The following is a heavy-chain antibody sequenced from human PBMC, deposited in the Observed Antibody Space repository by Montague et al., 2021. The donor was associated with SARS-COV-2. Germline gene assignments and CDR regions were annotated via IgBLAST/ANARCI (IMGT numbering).Heavy chain of an antibody. CDR3: ARAGTITMVVVVIGAFDI. CDR2: IYYSGST. V-gene: IGHV4-31*03. J-gene: IGHJ3*02. CDR1: GGSISSGGYY. Sequence: TLSLTCTVSGGSISSGGYYWSWIRQHPGKGLEWIGYIYYSGSTYYNPSLKSRVTISVDTSKNQFSLKLSSATAADTAVYYCARAGTITMVVVVIGAFDIWGQGTMVTVSS. D-gene: IGHD3-22*01.